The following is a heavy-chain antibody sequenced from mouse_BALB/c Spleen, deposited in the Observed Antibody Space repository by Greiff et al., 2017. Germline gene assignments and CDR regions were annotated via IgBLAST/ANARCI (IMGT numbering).Heavy chain of an antibody. Sequence: HLVASGGGLVQPGGSRKLSCAASGFTFSSFGMHWVRQAPEKGLEWVAYISSGSSTIYYADTVKGRFTITRDNPKNTLFLQMTSLRSEDTAMYYCAREGVYYGYMDYWGQGTSVTVSS. CDR2: ISSGSSTI. V-gene: IGHV5-17*02. J-gene: IGHJ4*01. CDR3: AREGVYYGYMDY. D-gene: IGHD1-2*01. CDR1: GFTFSSFG.